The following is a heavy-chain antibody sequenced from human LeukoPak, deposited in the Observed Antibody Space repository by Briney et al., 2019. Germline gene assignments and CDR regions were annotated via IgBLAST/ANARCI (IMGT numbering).Heavy chain of an antibody. CDR2: ISDSGGST. CDR1: GITLSNYG. CDR3: AKRGVVIRVILVGFHKETYYFDS. J-gene: IGHJ4*02. Sequence: GGSLRLSCAVSGITLSNYGMSWVRQAPGKGLEWVAGISDSGGSTNYADSVKGRFTISRDNPKNTLYLQMNSLRAEDTAVYFCAKRGVVIRVILVGFHKETYYFDSWGQGALVTVSS. V-gene: IGHV3-23*01. D-gene: IGHD3-22*01.